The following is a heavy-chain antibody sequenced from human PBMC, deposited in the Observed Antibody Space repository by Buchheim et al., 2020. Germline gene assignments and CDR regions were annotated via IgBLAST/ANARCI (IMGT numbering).Heavy chain of an antibody. CDR3: AKGEDIVVVPAAHYYYYGMDV. D-gene: IGHD2-2*01. V-gene: IGHV1-8*01. Sequence: QVQLVQSGAEVKKPGASVKVSCKASGYTFTSYDISWVRQATGQGLEWMGWMNPNSGNTGYAQKFQGRVTMTRNTSISTAYMELSSLRSEDTAVYYCAKGEDIVVVPAAHYYYYGMDVWGQGTT. J-gene: IGHJ6*02. CDR1: GYTFTSYD. CDR2: MNPNSGNT.